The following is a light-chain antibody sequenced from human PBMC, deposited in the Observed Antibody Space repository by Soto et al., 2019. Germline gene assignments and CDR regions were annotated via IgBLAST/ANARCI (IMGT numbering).Light chain of an antibody. CDR3: AAWDDSLSGYV. J-gene: IGLJ1*01. Sequence: LTQPPSASGTPGQRVTISCSGSSSNIGSNYVYWYQQLPGTAPKLLIYRNNQRPSGVPDRFSGSKSGTSASLAISGLRSEDEADYYCAAWDDSLSGYVFGTGTKVTV. CDR1: SSNIGSNY. V-gene: IGLV1-47*01. CDR2: RNN.